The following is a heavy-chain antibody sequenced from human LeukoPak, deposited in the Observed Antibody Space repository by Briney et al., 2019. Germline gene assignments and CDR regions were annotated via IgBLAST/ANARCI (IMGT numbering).Heavy chain of an antibody. CDR1: GCSISSGDYY. J-gene: IGHJ3*02. Sequence: SQTLSLTCTVSGCSISSGDYYWSWIRPPPGKGLEWIGYIYYSGSTYYNPSLKSRVTISVDTSKNQFSLKLSSVTAAYTAVYYRARIIVVVPAAIRGAFDIWGQGTMVTVSS. CDR3: ARIIVVVPAAIRGAFDI. D-gene: IGHD2-2*02. V-gene: IGHV4-30-4*08. CDR2: IYYSGST.